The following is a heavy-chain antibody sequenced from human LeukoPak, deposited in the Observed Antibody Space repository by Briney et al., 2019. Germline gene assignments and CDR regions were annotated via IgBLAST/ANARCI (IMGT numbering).Heavy chain of an antibody. Sequence: PGGSLRLSCEGSAFIFSGHWMNWVRQAPGKGLEWVAVISNDGITRFYATSVKGRCTISRDDSKNTVYLQLSSLRVEDTAVYYCVREGYYDSGGPFSGYFDYWGRGDLVTVSS. V-gene: IGHV3-30*03. D-gene: IGHD3-22*01. CDR1: AFIFSGHW. J-gene: IGHJ4*02. CDR2: ISNDGITR. CDR3: VREGYYDSGGPFSGYFDY.